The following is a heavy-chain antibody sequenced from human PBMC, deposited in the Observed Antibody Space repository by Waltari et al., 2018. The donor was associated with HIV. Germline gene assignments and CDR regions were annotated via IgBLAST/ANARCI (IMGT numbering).Heavy chain of an antibody. CDR1: GASISGTNNY. D-gene: IGHD3-3*01. J-gene: IGHJ6*02. V-gene: IGHV4-39*02. CDR2: RHYDGCP. CDR3: TRGFVRSTLFGVHHRPSGMDV. Sequence: QVQLQTSGPGVVKPSETLSLNCVVSGASISGTNNYWGWIRQSPGKGLGWIGSRHYDGCPFYNPSLKNRVSISIDSYKNHLSLRLKSVTAADRAVYFCTRGFVRSTLFGVHHRPSGMDVWGQGTTVTVSS.